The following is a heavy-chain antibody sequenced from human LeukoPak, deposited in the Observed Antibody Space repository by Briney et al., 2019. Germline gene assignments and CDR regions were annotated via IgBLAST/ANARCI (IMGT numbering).Heavy chain of an antibody. D-gene: IGHD2-2*01. CDR1: GGSISTYY. J-gene: IGHJ6*03. CDR3: AREEYQLLSGSYYYYMDV. Sequence: SETLSLTCTVSGGSISTYYWSWIRQPAGKGLEWIGRIYTSGSTNYNPSLKSRVTISVDTSKNQFSLKLYSVTAADTAVYYCAREEYQLLSGSYYYYMDVWGIGTTVTVSS. V-gene: IGHV4-4*07. CDR2: IYTSGST.